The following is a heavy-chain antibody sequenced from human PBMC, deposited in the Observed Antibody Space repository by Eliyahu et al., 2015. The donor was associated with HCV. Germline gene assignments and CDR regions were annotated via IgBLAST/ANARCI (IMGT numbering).Heavy chain of an antibody. CDR3: ARDQSGTYVADY. D-gene: IGHD1-26*01. CDR1: GFXFSRHA. Sequence: QVQVVESGGGVVQPGRSLRLSCXASGFXFSRHAMHWVRQAPGKGLEWVAFISFESSVKSYADSVKGRFTITRDNSMNTLYLQMNSLRGEDTAVYYCARDQSGTYVADYWGQGTVVTVSS. J-gene: IGHJ4*02. V-gene: IGHV3-30*04. CDR2: ISFESSVK.